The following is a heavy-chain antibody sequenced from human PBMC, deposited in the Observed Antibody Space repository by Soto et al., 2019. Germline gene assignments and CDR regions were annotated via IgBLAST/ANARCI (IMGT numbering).Heavy chain of an antibody. D-gene: IGHD3-16*01. V-gene: IGHV3-15*07. CDR2: IKSKTDGGTA. CDR1: GFTFSNAW. J-gene: IGHJ4*02. CDR3: TTDPLSHY. Sequence: EVQLVEYGGGLVKPGRSLRLSCAASGFTFSNAWMNWVRQAPGKGLEWVGRIKSKTDGGTADYAAPVKGRFTISRDDSKNTVYLQMSSLKTEDTGLYYCTTDPLSHYGGQAPLVTVSS.